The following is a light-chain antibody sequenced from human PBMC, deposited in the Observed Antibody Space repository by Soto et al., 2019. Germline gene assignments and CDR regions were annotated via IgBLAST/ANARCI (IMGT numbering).Light chain of an antibody. CDR2: EES. CDR3: QQVKSYPRT. CDR1: QAITNN. Sequence: IQLTQSPSFLSASVGDRVTITCRASQAITNNLAWYQQKPGNPPRLLIYEESTLHSGVPSRFSGRKVGTQFILTIDSLQPEDFATYYCQQVKSYPRTFGGGTKVDIK. J-gene: IGKJ4*01. V-gene: IGKV1-9*01.